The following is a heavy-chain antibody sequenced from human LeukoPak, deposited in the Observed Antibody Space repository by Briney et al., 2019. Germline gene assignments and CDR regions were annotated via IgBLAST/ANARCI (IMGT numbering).Heavy chain of an antibody. D-gene: IGHD3-16*02. V-gene: IGHV1-18*01. J-gene: IGHJ4*02. CDR1: GYTFTSYG. CDR3: ARDEVITFGGVIVIAY. Sequence: ASVKVSCKASGYTFTSYGISWVRQAPGQGLEWMGWISAYNGNTNYAQKLQGRVTMTTDTSTSTAYMELRSLRSDDTAVYYCARDEVITFGGVIVIAYWGQGTLVTVSS. CDR2: ISAYNGNT.